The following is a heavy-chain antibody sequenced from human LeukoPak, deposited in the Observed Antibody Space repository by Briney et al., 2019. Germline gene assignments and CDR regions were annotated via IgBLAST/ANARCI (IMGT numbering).Heavy chain of an antibody. Sequence: GASVKVSCKASGYTFTGYYMHWVRQGHGQGLEWMGWINPNSGGTNSAQKFQGRVTMTRDTSISTAYMELSRLRSDDTAVYYCSREYCNTTSRPLDIWGQGTMVTVSS. CDR3: SREYCNTTSRPLDI. J-gene: IGHJ3*02. CDR1: GYTFTGYY. V-gene: IGHV1-2*02. CDR2: INPNSGGT. D-gene: IGHD2-2*01.